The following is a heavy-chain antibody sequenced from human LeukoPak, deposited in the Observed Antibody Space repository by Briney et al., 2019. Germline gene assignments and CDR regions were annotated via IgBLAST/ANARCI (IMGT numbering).Heavy chain of an antibody. CDR2: ISSSSSYI. CDR1: GFTFSRYS. CDR3: ARDLGPAAIALNDY. J-gene: IGHJ4*02. D-gene: IGHD2-2*01. V-gene: IGHV3-21*01. Sequence: GGSLRLSCAASGFTFSRYSMNWVRQAPGKGLEWVSSISSSSSYIYYADSVKGRFTISRDNAKNSLYLQMNSLRAEDTAVYYCARDLGPAAIALNDYWGQGTLVTVSS.